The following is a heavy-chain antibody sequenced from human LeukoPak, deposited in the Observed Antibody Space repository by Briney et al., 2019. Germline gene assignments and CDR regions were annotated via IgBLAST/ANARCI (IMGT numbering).Heavy chain of an antibody. Sequence: GGSLRLSCAASGFSFSDDYWIYWRRHAAKRLQGWVAFIRYGGSNKYYADSVKGRITISRDNYKNTLYLQMNSLTAEDTAVYYCGKDVGSDCYFFDYWGKGTLVTVSS. D-gene: IGHD3-10*01. CDR1: GFSFSDDY. J-gene: IGHJ4*02. V-gene: IGHV3-30*02. CDR2: IRYGGSNK. CDR3: GKDVGSDCYFFDY.